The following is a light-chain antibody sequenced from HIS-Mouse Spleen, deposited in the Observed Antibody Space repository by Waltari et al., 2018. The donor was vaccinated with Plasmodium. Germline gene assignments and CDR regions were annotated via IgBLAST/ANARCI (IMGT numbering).Light chain of an antibody. CDR1: SSDVGGYNY. CDR2: EVS. Sequence: QSALTQPPSASGSPGQSVTISCTGTSSDVGGYNYVSWYQQHPGKAPKLMIYEVSKRPSGVPDRFSGPMSGNTASLTVSGLQAEDEADYYCSSYAGSNNVVFGGGTKLTVL. J-gene: IGLJ2*01. CDR3: SSYAGSNNVV. V-gene: IGLV2-8*01.